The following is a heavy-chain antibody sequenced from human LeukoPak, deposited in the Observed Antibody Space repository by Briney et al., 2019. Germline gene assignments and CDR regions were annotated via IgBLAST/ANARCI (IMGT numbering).Heavy chain of an antibody. J-gene: IGHJ4*02. CDR1: GGSISSYY. CDR2: IYYSRST. V-gene: IGHV4-59*12. D-gene: IGHD3-10*01. CDR3: ARNAELLWFGELYGAFDY. Sequence: SETLSLTCTVSGGSISSYYWSWIRQPPGKGLEWIGSIYYSRSTYYNPSLKSRVTISVDTSKNQFSLKLSSVTAADTAVYYCARNAELLWFGELYGAFDYWGQGTLVTVSS.